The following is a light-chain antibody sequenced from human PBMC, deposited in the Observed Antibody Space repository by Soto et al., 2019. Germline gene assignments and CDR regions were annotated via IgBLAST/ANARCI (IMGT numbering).Light chain of an antibody. CDR1: QSVGSY. J-gene: IGKJ2*01. Sequence: EIVLTQSPATMSLSPGERATLSCRASQSVGSYLGWYQHKPGQAPRLLIYEASNRAPCIRARFSGSGSGTVVTLSISRLEREDFSVYYCHQRSNWPRGTCGQGNKL. V-gene: IGKV3-11*01. CDR3: HQRSNWPRGT. CDR2: EAS.